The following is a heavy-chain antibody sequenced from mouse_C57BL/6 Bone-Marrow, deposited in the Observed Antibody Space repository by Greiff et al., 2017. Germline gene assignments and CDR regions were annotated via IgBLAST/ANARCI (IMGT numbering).Heavy chain of an antibody. Sequence: VKLMESGAELVRPGTSVKVSCKASGYAFTNYLIEWVKQRPGQGLEWIGVINPGSGGTNYNEKFKGKATLTADKSSSTAYMQLSSLTSEDSAVYFCARGAGGYWGQGTTLTVSS. CDR3: ARGAGGY. CDR2: INPGSGGT. D-gene: IGHD6-1*01. CDR1: GYAFTNYL. V-gene: IGHV1-54*01. J-gene: IGHJ2*01.